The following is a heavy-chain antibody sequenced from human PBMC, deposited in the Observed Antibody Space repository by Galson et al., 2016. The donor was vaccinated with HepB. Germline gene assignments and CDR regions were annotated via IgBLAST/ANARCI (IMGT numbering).Heavy chain of an antibody. CDR1: GFSLTTSGVG. V-gene: IGHV2-5*02. Sequence: PALVKPTQPLTLTCTFSGFSLTTSGVGVGWIRQPPGKALEWLALIYWDDNKRYSPSLKSRLTITKDTSKNQVVLTMTNMDPVDTATYYCAHIGYYDYSGYRDAFDIWGQGALVSVSS. CDR3: AHIGYYDYSGYRDAFDI. D-gene: IGHD3-22*01. J-gene: IGHJ3*02. CDR2: IYWDDNK.